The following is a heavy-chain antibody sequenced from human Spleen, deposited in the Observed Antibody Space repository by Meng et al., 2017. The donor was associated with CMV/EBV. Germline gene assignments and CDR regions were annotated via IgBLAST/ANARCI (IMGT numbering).Heavy chain of an antibody. V-gene: IGHV4-4*07. D-gene: IGHD3-3*01. CDR2: IYTSGST. CDR3: AAYDSWSGYPGPGGTDL. CDR1: SGSISSSS. Sequence: QVQHQESCPGLVKPSRTLSLTCTFSSGSISSSSWSWIRQPAGKGLEWIGRIYTSGSTNYTPSLKSRVTMSVDTSKNQFSLKLSSVTAADTAVYYCAAYDSWSGYPGPGGTDLWGRGTLVTVSS. J-gene: IGHJ2*01.